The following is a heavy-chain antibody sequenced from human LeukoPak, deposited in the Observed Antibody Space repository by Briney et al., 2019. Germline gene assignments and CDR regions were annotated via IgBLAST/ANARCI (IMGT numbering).Heavy chain of an antibody. Sequence: GGSLRLSCAASGFTFSSYEMNWVRQAPGKGLEWVSYISSSGGTIYYADSVKGRFTISRDNAKNSLYLQMNSLRAEDTAVYYCARVLARCSGGSCYSGLYYFDYWGQGTLVTVSS. J-gene: IGHJ4*02. CDR3: ARVLARCSGGSCYSGLYYFDY. D-gene: IGHD2-15*01. CDR2: ISSSGGTI. V-gene: IGHV3-48*03. CDR1: GFTFSSYE.